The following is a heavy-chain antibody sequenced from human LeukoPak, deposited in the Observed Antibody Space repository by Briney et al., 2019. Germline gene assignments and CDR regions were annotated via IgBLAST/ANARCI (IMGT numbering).Heavy chain of an antibody. V-gene: IGHV3-30*04. D-gene: IGHD1-26*01. CDR3: ARDRYSGSYGPYYYYYMDV. Sequence: GRSLRLSCAASGFTFSSYVMHWVRQAPGKGLEWVAIISYDGSNNYYADPVKGRFTISRDNANNSLYLQRDSTRVEATVVYYCARDRYSGSYGPYYYYYMDVWGEGTTVTISS. CDR2: ISYDGSNN. CDR1: GFTFSSYV. J-gene: IGHJ6*03.